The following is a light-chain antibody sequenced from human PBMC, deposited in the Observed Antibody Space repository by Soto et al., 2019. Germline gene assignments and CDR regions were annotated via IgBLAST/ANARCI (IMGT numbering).Light chain of an antibody. V-gene: IGLV1-44*01. Sequence: QSVLTQPPSASGTPGQMFTISCSGSNSNIGSNTVNWYQQLPGTAPKLLIYYDNLRPSGVPDRISGSKSGTSASLAISGLQSEDEADYYCAAWDDSLNGRVFGTGTKVTVL. CDR3: AAWDDSLNGRV. CDR2: YDN. CDR1: NSNIGSNT. J-gene: IGLJ1*01.